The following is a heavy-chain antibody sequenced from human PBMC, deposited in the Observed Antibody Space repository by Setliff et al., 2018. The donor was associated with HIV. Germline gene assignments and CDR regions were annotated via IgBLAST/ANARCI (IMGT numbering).Heavy chain of an antibody. J-gene: IGHJ3*02. CDR3: AGSQETSVAATEI. D-gene: IGHD2-15*01. CDR1: GASISDGTFY. CDR2: LYIRTGTT. V-gene: IGHV4-61*09. Sequence: SQTLSLTCAVSGASISDGTFYWSWIRQPAGKGLEWIGHLYIRTGTTNYSPSLKGRVTISLDTSNIQFSLSLSSVTASDTAVYFCAGSQETSVAATEIWGQGTMVTVSS.